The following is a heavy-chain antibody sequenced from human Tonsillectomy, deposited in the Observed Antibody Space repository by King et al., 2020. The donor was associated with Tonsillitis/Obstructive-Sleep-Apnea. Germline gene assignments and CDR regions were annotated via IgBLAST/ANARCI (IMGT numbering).Heavy chain of an antibody. CDR1: GGSIRSGGYY. Sequence: VQLQESGPGLVKPSQTLSLTCTVSGGSIRSGGYYRSWIRQHPGKGLEWIGYIYYSGSTYYNPSLKSRVTISVDTSKKQFSLKLSSVTAADTAVYYCARDRYGGNHFDYWGQGTLVTVSS. J-gene: IGHJ4*02. V-gene: IGHV4-31*03. CDR2: IYYSGST. CDR3: ARDRYGGNHFDY. D-gene: IGHD4-23*01.